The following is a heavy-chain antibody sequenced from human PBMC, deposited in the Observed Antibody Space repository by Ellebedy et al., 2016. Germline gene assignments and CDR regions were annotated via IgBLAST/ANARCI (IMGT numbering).Heavy chain of an antibody. CDR2: INPSGGST. CDR3: ARDRSGYSFGGWFNS. D-gene: IGHD5-18*01. V-gene: IGHV1-46*01. Sequence: ASVKVSXXASGYTFTSNSMHWVRQAPGQGLEWMGIINPSGGSTSYAQKFQGRVTMTTDSSTSTAYMELTSLTSDDTAVYYCARDRSGYSFGGWFNSWGQGTLVTVSS. J-gene: IGHJ5*01. CDR1: GYTFTSNS.